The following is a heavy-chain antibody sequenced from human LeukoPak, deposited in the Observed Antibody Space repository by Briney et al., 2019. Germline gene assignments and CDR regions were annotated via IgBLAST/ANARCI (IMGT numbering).Heavy chain of an antibody. Sequence: ASVKVSCKASGYTFTSYGISWVRQAPGQGLEWMGWISAYNGNTNYAQKLQGRVTMTRDMSTTTVYMEPSSLRSEDTAVYYCARDKGYDWNYFDYWGQGTLVTVSS. CDR1: GYTFTSYG. CDR2: ISAYNGNT. V-gene: IGHV1-18*01. CDR3: ARDKGYDWNYFDY. J-gene: IGHJ4*02. D-gene: IGHD1-20*01.